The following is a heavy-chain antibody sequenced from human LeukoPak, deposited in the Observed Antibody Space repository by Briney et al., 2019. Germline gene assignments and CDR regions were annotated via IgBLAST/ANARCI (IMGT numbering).Heavy chain of an antibody. Sequence: SETLSLTCAVYGGSFSGYYWSWIRQPPGKGLEWIGEINHSGSNNYNPSLKSRVTISVDTSKNQFSLKLRSVTAADTAVYYCARGRYRYDYWGQGTLVTVSS. CDR2: INHSGSN. D-gene: IGHD5-18*01. J-gene: IGHJ4*02. V-gene: IGHV4-34*01. CDR3: ARGRYRYDY. CDR1: GGSFSGYY.